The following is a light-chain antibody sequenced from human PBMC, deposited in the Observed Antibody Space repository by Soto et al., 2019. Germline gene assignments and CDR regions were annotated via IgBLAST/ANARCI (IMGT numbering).Light chain of an antibody. V-gene: IGLV2-14*01. Sequence: SVLTQPASVSGSPGQSITISCTGTSSDVGGYDYVSWYQQHPGKAPKLMIYEVSYRPSGVSNRFSGSKSGNTASLTISGLQAEDEADYYCSSYTSSIIPYVFGPGTKVTVL. CDR3: SSYTSSIIPYV. CDR1: SSDVGGYDY. J-gene: IGLJ1*01. CDR2: EVS.